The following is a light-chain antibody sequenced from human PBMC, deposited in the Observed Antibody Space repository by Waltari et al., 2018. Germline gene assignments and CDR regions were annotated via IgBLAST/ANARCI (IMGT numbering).Light chain of an antibody. CDR3: QVWDGSTDHRV. V-gene: IGLV3-21*03. CDR2: DDA. J-gene: IGLJ3*02. CDR1: NVGSTT. Sequence: SFVLTQPPTVTVAPGKTARITCGGNNVGSTTVHWYQQQPGQAPLLVLFDDAERPSGIPERFSGSNSGNTATLTITRGEAGDEADYYCQVWDGSTDHRVFGGGTKLTVL.